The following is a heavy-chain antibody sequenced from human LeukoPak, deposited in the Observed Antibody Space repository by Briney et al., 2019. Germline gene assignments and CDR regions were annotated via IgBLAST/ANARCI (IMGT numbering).Heavy chain of an antibody. CDR1: GGSISSSSYY. CDR2: IYYSGST. Sequence: SETLSLTCTVSGGSISSSSYYWGWLRQPPGKGLEWIGSIYYSGSTYYNPSLKSRVTISVDTSKNQFSLKLSSVTAADTAVYYCARARGQQLVTWGQGTLVTVSS. J-gene: IGHJ4*02. CDR3: ARARGQQLVT. V-gene: IGHV4-39*01. D-gene: IGHD6-13*01.